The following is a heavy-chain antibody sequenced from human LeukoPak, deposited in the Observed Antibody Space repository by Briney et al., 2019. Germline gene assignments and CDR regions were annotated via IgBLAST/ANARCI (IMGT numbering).Heavy chain of an antibody. V-gene: IGHV4-61*02. Sequence: SGTLSLTCTVSGGSICSGSYYWSCIRQPAGRGLGWIGRIYTSGSTNYNPSLKSRVTISVDTSKNQFSLKLSSVTAADTAVYYCARHVYYDSSGYYQRPYNWFDPWGQGTLVTVSS. CDR3: ARHVYYDSSGYYQRPYNWFDP. CDR2: IYTSGST. J-gene: IGHJ5*02. CDR1: GGSICSGSYY. D-gene: IGHD3-22*01.